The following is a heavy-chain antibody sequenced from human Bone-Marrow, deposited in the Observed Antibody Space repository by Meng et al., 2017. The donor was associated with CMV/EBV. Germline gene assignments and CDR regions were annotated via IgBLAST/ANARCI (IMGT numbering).Heavy chain of an antibody. CDR1: GYTFTSYY. CDR2: INPSGGST. V-gene: IGHV1-46*01. CDR3: ASGRGIAAAGEPRMDV. J-gene: IGHJ6*02. D-gene: IGHD6-13*01. Sequence: ASVKVSCKASGYTFTSYYIHWVRQAPGQGLEWMGIINPSGGSTSYAQKFQGRVTMTRDTSTSTVYMELSSLRSEDTAVYYCASGRGIAAAGEPRMDVWGQGTTVTVSS.